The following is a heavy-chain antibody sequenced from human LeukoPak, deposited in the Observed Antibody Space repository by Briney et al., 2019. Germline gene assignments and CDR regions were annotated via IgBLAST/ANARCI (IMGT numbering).Heavy chain of an antibody. Sequence: GASVTVSCKASGCTFTAYYMHWLRQAPGQGPEWMGWINPNSGGTNFAQKFQGRVTMTSDTSISTAYMELSSLRSDDTAIYYCARAKVLVPDHWGQGTLVTVSS. CDR1: GCTFTAYY. CDR2: INPNSGGT. CDR3: ARAKVLVPDH. V-gene: IGHV1-2*02. J-gene: IGHJ4*02.